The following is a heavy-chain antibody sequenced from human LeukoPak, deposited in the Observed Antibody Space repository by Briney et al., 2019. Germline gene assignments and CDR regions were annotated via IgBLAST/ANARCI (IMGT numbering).Heavy chain of an antibody. Sequence: GGSLRLSCAASGFTVSSNYMSWVRQAPGKGLEWVSVIYSGGSTYYADSVKGRFTISRDNSKNTLYLQMNSLRAEDTAVYYCARDYDILTGRYFDYWGQGTLVTVSS. V-gene: IGHV3-66*01. CDR2: IYSGGST. CDR3: ARDYDILTGRYFDY. J-gene: IGHJ4*02. CDR1: GFTVSSNY. D-gene: IGHD3-9*01.